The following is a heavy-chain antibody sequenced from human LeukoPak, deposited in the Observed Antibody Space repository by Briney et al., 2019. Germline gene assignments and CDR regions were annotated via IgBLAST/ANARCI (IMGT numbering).Heavy chain of an antibody. CDR2: ISGSGGST. Sequence: PGGSLRLSCAASGFTFSSYGMHWVRQAPGKGLEWVSAISGSGGSTYYADSVKGRFTISRDNSKNTLYLQMYSLRAEDTAVYYCAKDLAPVYGDYGYFYYGMDVWGQGTTVTVSS. CDR1: GFTFSSYG. V-gene: IGHV3-23*01. D-gene: IGHD4-17*01. CDR3: AKDLAPVYGDYGYFYYGMDV. J-gene: IGHJ6*02.